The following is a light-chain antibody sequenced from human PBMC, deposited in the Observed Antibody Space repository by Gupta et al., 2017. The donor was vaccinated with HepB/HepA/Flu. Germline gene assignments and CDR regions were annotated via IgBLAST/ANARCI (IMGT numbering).Light chain of an antibody. CDR2: QVS. CDR3: LQGTQWPWT. CDR1: QSLVHSDGNTY. Sequence: DVVMTQSTHSLPVTLGQPASISCRSAQSLVHSDGNTYLNWFLQRPGQSPRRLIDQVSNRDSGVPDRCSGSGSGSDFTLKSSRVEAEDVGVYYCLQGTQWPWTFGQGTKVEL. V-gene: IGKV2-30*02. J-gene: IGKJ1*01.